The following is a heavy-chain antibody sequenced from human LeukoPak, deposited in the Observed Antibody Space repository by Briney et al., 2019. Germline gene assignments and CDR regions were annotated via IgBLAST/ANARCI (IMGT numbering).Heavy chain of an antibody. D-gene: IGHD3-22*01. CDR1: GFTFSTYA. V-gene: IGHV3-23*01. Sequence: PGGFLRLSCAASGFTFSTYAMSWVRQAPGKGLEWVSAIGGSGGRTYYADSVKGRFTISRDNSKNTLYLQMNSLRAEDTSVYYCAKEKSSSGFFDYWGQGTLVTVSS. CDR2: IGGSGGRT. CDR3: AKEKSSSGFFDY. J-gene: IGHJ4*02.